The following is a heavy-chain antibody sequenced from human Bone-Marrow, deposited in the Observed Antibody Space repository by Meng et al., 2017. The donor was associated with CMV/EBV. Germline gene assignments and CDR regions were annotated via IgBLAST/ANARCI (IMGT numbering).Heavy chain of an antibody. V-gene: IGHV4-31*02. CDR2: IYYSGGT. D-gene: IGHD3-9*01. Sequence: SGSYYWSWIRQEPGKGLGWIGYIYYSGGTFYNPSHKSRVTMSIDTSKNQFSLKLSSVTAADTAVYYCARRMYYDVLTGYYDCTWFDPWGQGTLVTVSS. J-gene: IGHJ5*02. CDR3: ARRMYYDVLTGYYDCTWFDP. CDR1: SGSYY.